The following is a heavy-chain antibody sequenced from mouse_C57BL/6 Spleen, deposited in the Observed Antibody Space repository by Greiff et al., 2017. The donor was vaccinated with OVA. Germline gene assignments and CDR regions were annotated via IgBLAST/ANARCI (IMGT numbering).Heavy chain of an antibody. Sequence: EVKLVESGGGLVKPGGSLKLSCAASGFTFSSYAMSWVRQTPEQRLEWVATISDGGSYTYYPDNVKGRFTISRDNAKNNRYLQMSHLKSEDTAMYYCAREDGGYFDYWGQGTTLTVSS. D-gene: IGHD1-2*01. CDR3: AREDGGYFDY. J-gene: IGHJ2*01. CDR2: ISDGGSYT. V-gene: IGHV5-4*01. CDR1: GFTFSSYA.